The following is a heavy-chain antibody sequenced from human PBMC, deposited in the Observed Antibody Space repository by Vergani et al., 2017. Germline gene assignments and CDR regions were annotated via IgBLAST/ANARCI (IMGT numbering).Heavy chain of an antibody. CDR2: ISYDGSNK. J-gene: IGHJ6*02. Sequence: QVQLVESGGGVVQPGRSLRLSCAASGFTFSSYGMHWVRQAPGKGLEWVAVISYDGSNKYYADSVKGRFTISRDNSKNTLYLQMNSLRAEDTAVYYCAKEERYYDFWRAGGYYYGMDVWGQGTTVTVSS. CDR1: GFTFSSYG. CDR3: AKEERYYDFWRAGGYYYGMDV. V-gene: IGHV3-30*18. D-gene: IGHD3-3*01.